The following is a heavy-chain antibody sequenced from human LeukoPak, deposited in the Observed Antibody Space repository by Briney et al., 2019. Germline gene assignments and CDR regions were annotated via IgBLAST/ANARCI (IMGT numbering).Heavy chain of an antibody. J-gene: IGHJ4*02. CDR2: ISAYNGNT. CDR3: ATHSGSYYYFDY. Sequence: ASVKVSCKASGYTFTSFGISWVRQAPGQGLEWMGWISAYNGNTNYAQKLQGRVTMTTDTSTSTAYMELRSLRSDDTAVYYCATHSGSYYYFDYWGQGTLVTVSS. CDR1: GYTFTSFG. D-gene: IGHD1-26*01. V-gene: IGHV1-18*01.